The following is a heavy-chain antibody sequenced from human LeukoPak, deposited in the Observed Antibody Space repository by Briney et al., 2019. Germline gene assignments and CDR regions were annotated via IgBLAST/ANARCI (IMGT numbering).Heavy chain of an antibody. CDR2: INSDGDST. CDR1: GFTFSRYD. D-gene: IGHD4-11*01. CDR3: ARGNSNYFHYYYMDV. V-gene: IGHV3-64*01. J-gene: IGHJ6*03. Sequence: GGSLRLSCAASGFTFSRYDMHWVRQAPGKGLEYVSTINSDGDSTYYANSVKGRFTMSRDNSKNTLYLQMGSLRPEDMAVYYCARGNSNYFHYYYMDVWGKGTTVTVSS.